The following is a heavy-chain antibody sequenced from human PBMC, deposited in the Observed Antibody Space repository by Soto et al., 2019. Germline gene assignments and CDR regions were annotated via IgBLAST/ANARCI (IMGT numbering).Heavy chain of an antibody. Sequence: PSETLSLTCTVSGGSISSYYWSWIRQPPGKGLEWIGYIYYSGSTNYNPSLKSRVTISVDTSKNQFSLKLSSVTAADTAVYYCARDYRGAFDIWGQGTMVTVSS. V-gene: IGHV4-59*01. D-gene: IGHD3-10*01. J-gene: IGHJ3*02. CDR1: GGSISSYY. CDR3: ARDYRGAFDI. CDR2: IYYSGST.